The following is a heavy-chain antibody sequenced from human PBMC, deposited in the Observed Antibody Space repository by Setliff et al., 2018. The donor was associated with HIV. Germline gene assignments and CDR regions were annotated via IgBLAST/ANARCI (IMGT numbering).Heavy chain of an antibody. CDR1: GFTFSSYA. Sequence: PGGSLRLSCAASGFTFSSYAMSWVRQAPGKGLEWVSVVSGSESYYVDSVKGRFIASTDNAKNSLFLQMNSLKAEDTAVYYCARAYNVYDYRFDSSGYDYWGQGTLVTVSS. V-gene: IGHV3-23*01. J-gene: IGHJ4*02. CDR2: VSGSES. CDR3: ARAYNVYDYRFDSSGYDY. D-gene: IGHD3-22*01.